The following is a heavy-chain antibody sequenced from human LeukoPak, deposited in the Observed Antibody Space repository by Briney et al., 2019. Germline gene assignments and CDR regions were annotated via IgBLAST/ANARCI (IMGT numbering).Heavy chain of an antibody. J-gene: IGHJ4*02. CDR1: GFTFSSHW. D-gene: IGHD4-17*01. V-gene: IGHV3-7*01. CDR3: ARGPNFGDYVDFLDS. CDR2: IKQGGSQK. Sequence: GGSLRLSCAASGFTFSSHWMTWVRLAPGKGLEWVANIKQGGSQKYYVDSVKGRFTISRDNAKSTLFLQMNNLRAEDSALYYCARGPNFGDYVDFLDSWGQGTLVTVSS.